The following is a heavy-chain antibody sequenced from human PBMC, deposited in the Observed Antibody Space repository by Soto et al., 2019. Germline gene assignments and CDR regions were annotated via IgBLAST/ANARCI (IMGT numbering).Heavy chain of an antibody. CDR1: GGTFSSYA. CDR2: IIPIFGTA. Sequence: QVQLVQSGAEVKKPGSSVKVSCKASGGTFSSYAISWVRQAPGQGLEWMGGIIPIFGTANYAQKFQGRVTITADKSTSTAYVELSSLGSEDTAVYYCAGDCSGGSCYFRDWFDPWGQGTLVTVSS. D-gene: IGHD2-15*01. V-gene: IGHV1-69*06. CDR3: AGDCSGGSCYFRDWFDP. J-gene: IGHJ5*02.